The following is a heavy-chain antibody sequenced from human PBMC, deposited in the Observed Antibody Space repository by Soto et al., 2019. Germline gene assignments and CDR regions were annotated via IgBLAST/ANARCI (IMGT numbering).Heavy chain of an antibody. Sequence: QVQLVESGGGVVQPGRSLRLSCAASGFTFSSYAMHWVRQAPGKGLEWVAVISYDGSNKYYADSVKGRFTISRDNSKNTLYLQMNSLRAEDTAVYYCARVSWSHRSYYGGDCYVDYWGQGTLVTVSS. V-gene: IGHV3-30-3*01. D-gene: IGHD2-21*02. J-gene: IGHJ4*02. CDR1: GFTFSSYA. CDR2: ISYDGSNK. CDR3: ARVSWSHRSYYGGDCYVDY.